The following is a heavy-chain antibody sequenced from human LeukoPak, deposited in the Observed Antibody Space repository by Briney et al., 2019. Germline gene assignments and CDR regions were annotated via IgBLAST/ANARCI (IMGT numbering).Heavy chain of an antibody. CDR1: GGSISTSGYY. J-gene: IGHJ6*03. V-gene: IGHV4-39*07. Sequence: SETLSLTCTVSGGSISTSGYYWGWIRQPPGKGQEWIGSIYYSGSAYYNPSLKSRVTISVDTSKNHFSLKLSSVTAADTAVYYCARDCPAYCNGGSCYYYYYMDVWGKGTTVTVSS. D-gene: IGHD2-15*01. CDR3: ARDCPAYCNGGSCYYYYYMDV. CDR2: IYYSGSA.